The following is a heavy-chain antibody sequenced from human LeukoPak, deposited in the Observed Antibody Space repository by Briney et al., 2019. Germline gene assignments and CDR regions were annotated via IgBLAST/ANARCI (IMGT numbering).Heavy chain of an antibody. Sequence: WASVKVSCKVSGYTLTELSMHWVRQAPGKGLEWMGGFDPEDGGTIYAQKFQGRVTMTEDTSTDTAYMELSSLRSDDTAVYYCARGKNWNHGFDYWGQGTLVPVSS. CDR1: GYTLTELS. CDR2: FDPEDGGT. D-gene: IGHD1-1*01. V-gene: IGHV1-24*01. CDR3: ARGKNWNHGFDY. J-gene: IGHJ4*02.